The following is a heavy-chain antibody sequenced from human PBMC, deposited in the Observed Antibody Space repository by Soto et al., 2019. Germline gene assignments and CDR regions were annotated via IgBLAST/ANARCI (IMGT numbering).Heavy chain of an antibody. CDR2: ISAYNGNT. J-gene: IGHJ6*02. D-gene: IGHD6-19*01. Sequence: QVQLVQSGAEVKKPGASVKVSCKASGYTFTSYGISWVRQAPGQGLEWMGWISAYNGNTNYAQKLQGRVTMTTDTSRSXXYRELRSLRSDDTAVYYCARDKQWLVRGYYYGMDVWGQGTTVTVSS. CDR1: GYTFTSYG. V-gene: IGHV1-18*01. CDR3: ARDKQWLVRGYYYGMDV.